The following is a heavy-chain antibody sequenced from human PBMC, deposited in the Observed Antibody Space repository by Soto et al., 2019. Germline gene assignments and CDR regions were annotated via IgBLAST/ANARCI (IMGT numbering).Heavy chain of an antibody. V-gene: IGHV3-21*01. J-gene: IGHJ2*01. Sequence: EVQLVESGGGLVKPGGSLRLSCAASGFTFSSYSMNWVRQAPGKGLEWVSSISSSSSYIYYADSVKGRFTISRDNAKNSLYLQMNSLRAEDTAVYYCARDPRRSYRYFDLWGRGTLVTVSS. CDR2: ISSSSSYI. CDR3: ARDPRRSYRYFDL. CDR1: GFTFSSYS.